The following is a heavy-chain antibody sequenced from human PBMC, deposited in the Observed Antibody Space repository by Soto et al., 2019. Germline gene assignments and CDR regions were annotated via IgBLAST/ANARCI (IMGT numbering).Heavy chain of an antibody. V-gene: IGHV1-2*04. CDR3: ARDGEDTAMAIFDY. CDR1: GYAFTGYY. D-gene: IGHD5-18*01. Sequence: GASVKVSCRACGYAFTGYYMQWVRQAPGQGLEWMGCINPNSGGTKYAQKFQGWVTMTTDTSTSTAYMELRSLRSDDTAVYYSARDGEDTAMAIFDYWGQGTLVTVSS. CDR2: INPNSGGT. J-gene: IGHJ4*02.